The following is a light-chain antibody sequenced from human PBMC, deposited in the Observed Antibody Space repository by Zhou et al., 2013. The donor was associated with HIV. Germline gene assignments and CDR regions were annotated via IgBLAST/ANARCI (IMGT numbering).Light chain of an antibody. CDR3: EAYGASPT. CDR2: GAS. CDR1: QSVRNNY. V-gene: IGKV3-20*01. J-gene: IGKJ4*01. Sequence: EIVLTQSPGTLSLSPGERATLSCRASQSVRNNYLAWYQQKPGQAPRLLIFGASSRATGFPDRFSGSGSGTDFTLTISRLEPEDFAVYYCEAYGASPTFGGGTKVEVK.